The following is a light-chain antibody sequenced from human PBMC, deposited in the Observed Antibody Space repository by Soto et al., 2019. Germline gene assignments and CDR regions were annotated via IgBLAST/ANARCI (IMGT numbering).Light chain of an antibody. CDR1: QSVSSN. CDR2: GAS. Sequence: EIVMSQSAATLSVSPGERATLSCRASQSVSSNLAWYQQKPGQAPRLLIYGASTRATGIPARFSGSGSGTEFRRAFCSQKAEECALYYCQQYCTSARRFGGGTKVDIK. J-gene: IGKJ4*01. V-gene: IGKV3-15*01. CDR3: QQYCTSARR.